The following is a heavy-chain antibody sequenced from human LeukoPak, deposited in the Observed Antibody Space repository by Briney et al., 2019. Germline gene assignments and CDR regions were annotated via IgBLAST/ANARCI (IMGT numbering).Heavy chain of an antibody. CDR3: ARGGYSSGWVDY. CDR1: GGTFSSYA. D-gene: IGHD6-19*01. Sequence: GSSVKVPCKASGGTFSSYAISWVRQAPGQGLEWMGRIIPILGIANYAQKFQGRVTITADKSTSTAYMELSSLRSEDTAVYYCARGGYSSGWVDYWGQGTLVTVSS. J-gene: IGHJ4*02. CDR2: IIPILGIA. V-gene: IGHV1-69*04.